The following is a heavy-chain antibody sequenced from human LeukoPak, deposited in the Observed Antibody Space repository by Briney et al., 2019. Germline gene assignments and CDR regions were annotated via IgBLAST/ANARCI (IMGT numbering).Heavy chain of an antibody. D-gene: IGHD2-15*01. J-gene: IGHJ4*02. Sequence: ASVKVSCKVSGYTLTELSMHWVRQAPGKGLEWMGGFDPEDGETIYAQKFQGRVTMTEDTSTDTAYMELSSLRSEDTAVYYCATSGGYRSGGSCYNYWGQGTLVTVSS. CDR2: FDPEDGET. CDR3: ATSGGYRSGGSCYNY. CDR1: GYTLTELS. V-gene: IGHV1-24*01.